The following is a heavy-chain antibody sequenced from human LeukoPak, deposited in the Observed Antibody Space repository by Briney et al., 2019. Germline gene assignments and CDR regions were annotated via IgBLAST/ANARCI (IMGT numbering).Heavy chain of an antibody. J-gene: IGHJ4*02. CDR1: GGSFSGYY. CDR3: ARVPDWAGTGLDY. D-gene: IGHD6-19*01. CDR2: INHSGST. V-gene: IGHV4-34*01. Sequence: SETLSLTCAVYGGSFSGYYWSWIRQPPGKGLEWIGEINHSGSTNCNPSLKSRVTISVDTSKNQFSLKLSSVTAADTAVYYCARVPDWAGTGLDYWGQGTLVTVSS.